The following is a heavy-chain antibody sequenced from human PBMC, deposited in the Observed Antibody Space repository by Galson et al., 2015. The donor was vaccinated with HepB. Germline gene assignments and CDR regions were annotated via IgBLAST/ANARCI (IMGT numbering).Heavy chain of an antibody. CDR3: ARGSEWELLRVGFDY. D-gene: IGHD1-26*01. V-gene: IGHV3-48*01. J-gene: IGHJ4*02. CDR2: ISSSSSTI. CDR1: GFTFSSYS. Sequence: SLRLSCAASGFTFSSYSMNRVRQAPGKGLEWVSYISSSSSTIYYADSVKGRFTISRDNAKNSLYLQMNSLRAEDTAVYYCARGSEWELLRVGFDYWGQGTLVTVSS.